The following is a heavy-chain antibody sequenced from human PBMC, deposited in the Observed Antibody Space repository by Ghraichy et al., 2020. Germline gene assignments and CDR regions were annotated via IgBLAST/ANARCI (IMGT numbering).Heavy chain of an antibody. Sequence: GGSLRLSCAASGFTFSSYSMSWVRQAPGKGLELVSAISGSGGSTYYADSVKGRFTISRDNSKNPLYLQMNSLRAEDTAVYYCAKARSRVITAPYYFDYWGQGTLVTVSS. CDR2: ISGSGGST. CDR1: GFTFSSYS. CDR3: AKARSRVITAPYYFDY. D-gene: IGHD3-22*01. J-gene: IGHJ4*02. V-gene: IGHV3-23*01.